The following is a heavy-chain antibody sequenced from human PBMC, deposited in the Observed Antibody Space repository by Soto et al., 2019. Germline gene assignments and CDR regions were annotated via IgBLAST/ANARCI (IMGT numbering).Heavy chain of an antibody. V-gene: IGHV3-30*18. CDR1: GLTFSSYG. CDR2: ISYDGSNK. D-gene: IGHD2-21*02. J-gene: IGHJ4*02. CDR3: AKDKVPVVVTAPFDY. Sequence: QVQLVESGGGVVQPGRSLRLSCAASGLTFSSYGMHWVRQAPGKGLEWVAVISYDGSNKYYADSVKGRFTISRDNSKNTLYLQMNNPRAEDTAVYYCAKDKVPVVVTAPFDYWGQGTLVTVSS.